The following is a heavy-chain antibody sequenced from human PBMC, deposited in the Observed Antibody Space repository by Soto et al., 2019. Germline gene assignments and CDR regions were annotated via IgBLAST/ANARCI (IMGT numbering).Heavy chain of an antibody. CDR1: GFTFSSYW. Sequence: EVQLVESGGGLVQPGGSLRLSCTASGFTFSSYWMTWVRQAPGKGLEWVANIYPGGSEKYYVESAKGRFTISRDNTRNSRSLQMNSLRAEDTAVYFCARDRGSGLYRAGSDYWGQGTQVTVSS. D-gene: IGHD6-19*01. CDR2: IYPGGSEK. J-gene: IGHJ4*02. V-gene: IGHV3-7*01. CDR3: ARDRGSGLYRAGSDY.